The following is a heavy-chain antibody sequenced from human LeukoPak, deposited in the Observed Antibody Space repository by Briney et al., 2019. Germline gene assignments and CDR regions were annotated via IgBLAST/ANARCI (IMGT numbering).Heavy chain of an antibody. D-gene: IGHD3-16*01. V-gene: IGHV3-7*02. CDR1: GFTFSSSW. Sequence: PGGSLPLSCAASGFTFSSSWMSWVRQAPGKGLEGVANIKHDGSETNYVDSVKGRFTISRDNAKNSLHLQTNSLTVERTAVYYCAKNGGPHGMDVWGEGTTVTVSS. J-gene: IGHJ6*04. CDR3: AKNGGPHGMDV. CDR2: IKHDGSET.